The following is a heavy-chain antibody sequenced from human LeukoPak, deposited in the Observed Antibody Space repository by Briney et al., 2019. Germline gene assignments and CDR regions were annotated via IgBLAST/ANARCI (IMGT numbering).Heavy chain of an antibody. Sequence: GGSLRLSCAASGFTFSSYAMSWVRQAPGKGLEWVSAISGSGGSTYYADSVKGRFTISRDNSKNTLYLQMNSLRAEDTAVYYCAKDKGSGSSSYYYGMDVWGQGTTVTVSS. D-gene: IGHD6-13*01. J-gene: IGHJ6*02. CDR3: AKDKGSGSSSYYYGMDV. V-gene: IGHV3-23*01. CDR2: ISGSGGST. CDR1: GFTFSSYA.